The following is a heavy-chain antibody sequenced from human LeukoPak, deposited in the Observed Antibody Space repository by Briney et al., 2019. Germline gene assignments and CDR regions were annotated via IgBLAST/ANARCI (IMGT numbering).Heavy chain of an antibody. CDR1: GFTFSSYW. D-gene: IGHD3-10*01. V-gene: IGHV3-74*01. J-gene: IGHJ3*02. CDR2: INTDGSST. Sequence: GGSLRLSYAASGFTFSSYWMHWVRQAPGKGLVWVSRINTDGSSTSYADSVKGRFTISRDNAKNTLYLQMNSLRAEDTAVYYCARAKYYYGSGTFDTYDAFDIWGQGTMVTVSS. CDR3: ARAKYYYGSGTFDTYDAFDI.